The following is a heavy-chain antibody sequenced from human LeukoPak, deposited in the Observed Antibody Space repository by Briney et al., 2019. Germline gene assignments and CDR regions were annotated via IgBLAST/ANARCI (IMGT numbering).Heavy chain of an antibody. Sequence: PSETLSLTCTVSGGSVTNYYWNWIRQTPGKGLEWIGCFYYSGSTSYNPSLKSRVTISVDTSKNQFSLKLSSVTAADTAVYYCARDQGPAGDNSWGQGTLVTVSS. D-gene: IGHD2-21*02. V-gene: IGHV4-59*02. J-gene: IGHJ4*02. CDR1: GGSVTNYY. CDR3: ARDQGPAGDNS. CDR2: FYYSGST.